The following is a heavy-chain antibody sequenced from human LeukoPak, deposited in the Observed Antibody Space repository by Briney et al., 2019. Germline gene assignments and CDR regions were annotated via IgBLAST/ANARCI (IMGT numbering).Heavy chain of an antibody. CDR3: ARDYGGGWYQIDY. J-gene: IGHJ4*02. V-gene: IGHV4-59*12. D-gene: IGHD6-13*01. Sequence: SETLSLTCTVSGGSISSYYWSWIRQPPGKGLGWIGYISYSGSTNYNPSLKSRLTISLDTSKRQFSLNLNSVTVADTALYYCARDYGGGWYQIDYWGQGTLVTVSS. CDR2: ISYSGST. CDR1: GGSISSYY.